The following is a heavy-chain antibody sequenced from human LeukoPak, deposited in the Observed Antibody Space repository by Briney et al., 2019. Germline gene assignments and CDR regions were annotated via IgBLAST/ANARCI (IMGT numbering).Heavy chain of an antibody. V-gene: IGHV4-38-2*02. CDR1: GYSISSGYY. Sequence: PSETLSLTCTVSGYSISSGYYWGWIRQPPGKGLEWIGSIYHSGSTYYNPSLKSRVTISVDTSKNQFSLKLSSVTAADTAVYYCASLYGVSPDPFDYWGQGTLVTVSS. J-gene: IGHJ4*02. D-gene: IGHD3-16*01. CDR2: IYHSGST. CDR3: ASLYGVSPDPFDY.